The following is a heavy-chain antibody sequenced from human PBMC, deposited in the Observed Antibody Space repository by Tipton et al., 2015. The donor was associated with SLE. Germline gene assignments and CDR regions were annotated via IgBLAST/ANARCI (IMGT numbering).Heavy chain of an antibody. CDR2: ISGSGGST. J-gene: IGHJ6*03. V-gene: IGHV3-23*01. Sequence: SLRLSCTASGFTFGDYAMSWFRQAPGKGLEWVSAISGSGGSTYYADSVKGRFTISRDNSKNTLYLQMNSLRAEDTAVYYCAKRSVAGTYYYYYYMDVWGKGTTVTVSS. D-gene: IGHD6-19*01. CDR1: GFTFGDYA. CDR3: AKRSVAGTYYYYYYMDV.